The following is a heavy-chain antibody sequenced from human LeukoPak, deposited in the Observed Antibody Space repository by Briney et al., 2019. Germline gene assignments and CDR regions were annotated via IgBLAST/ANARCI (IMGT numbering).Heavy chain of an antibody. J-gene: IGHJ5*02. CDR3: AGTKRRSGWNNWFDP. Sequence: PGRSLRLSCAASGFTFSSYAMLWVRQAPGKGLEWVAVISYDGSNKYYADSVKGRFTISRDNSKNTLYLQMNSLRSEDTAVYYCAGTKRRSGWNNWFDPWGQGTLVTVSS. CDR1: GFTFSSYA. CDR2: ISYDGSNK. D-gene: IGHD6-19*01. V-gene: IGHV3-30-3*01.